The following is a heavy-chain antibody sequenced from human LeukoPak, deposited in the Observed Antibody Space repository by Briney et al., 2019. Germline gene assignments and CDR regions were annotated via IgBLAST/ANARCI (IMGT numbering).Heavy chain of an antibody. V-gene: IGHV4-61*05. CDR2: IYYSGST. D-gene: IGHD6-19*01. J-gene: IGHJ3*02. Sequence: SETLSLTCTVSGGSISSSSYYWSWIRQPPGKGLEWIGYIYYSGSTNYNPSLKSRVTISVDTSKNQFSLKLSSVTAADTAVYYCARRPLRGWTYAFDIWGQGTMVTVSS. CDR3: ARRPLRGWTYAFDI. CDR1: GGSISSSSYY.